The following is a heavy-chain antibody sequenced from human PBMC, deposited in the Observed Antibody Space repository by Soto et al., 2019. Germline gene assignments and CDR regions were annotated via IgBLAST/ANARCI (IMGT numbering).Heavy chain of an antibody. J-gene: IGHJ4*02. CDR2: ISAYNGNT. V-gene: IGHV1-18*04. Sequence: ASVKVSCKASGYTFTSYGISWVRQAPGQGLEWMGWISAYNGNTNYAQKLQGRVTMTTDTSTSTAYMELRSLRSDDTAVYYCARTYDSSGYGDPIDYWGQGTLVTVSS. CDR3: ARTYDSSGYGDPIDY. D-gene: IGHD3-22*01. CDR1: GYTFTSYG.